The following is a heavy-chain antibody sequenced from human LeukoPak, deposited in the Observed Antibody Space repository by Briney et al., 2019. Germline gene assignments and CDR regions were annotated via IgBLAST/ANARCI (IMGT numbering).Heavy chain of an antibody. J-gene: IGHJ3*02. CDR1: GFTFSSYG. Sequence: PGGSLRLSCAASGFTFSSYGMHWVRQAPGKGLEWVAVISYDGSNKYYVDSVKGRFTISRDNSKNTLYLQMNSPRAEDTAVYYCANLVYCSGGSCYPTFDAFDIWGQGTMVTVSS. V-gene: IGHV3-30*18. CDR2: ISYDGSNK. CDR3: ANLVYCSGGSCYPTFDAFDI. D-gene: IGHD2-15*01.